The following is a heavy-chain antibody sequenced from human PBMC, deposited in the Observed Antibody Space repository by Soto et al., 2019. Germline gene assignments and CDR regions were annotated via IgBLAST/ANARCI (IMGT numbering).Heavy chain of an antibody. V-gene: IGHV1-8*01. CDR3: ATARLGDCSDGPCYYDPWFDP. CDR2: MSPSSGNT. CDR1: GYTFTNFD. D-gene: IGHD2-15*01. Sequence: QVQLVQSGAEVKKPGASVKVSCEASGYTFTNFDINWVRQATGQGLEWMGWMSPSSGNTGYAQKFQGRVTMTRNTYLPIAYLELSSLSSVDTAVFYCATARLGDCSDGPCYYDPWFDPWDQGTLVTVSS. J-gene: IGHJ5*02.